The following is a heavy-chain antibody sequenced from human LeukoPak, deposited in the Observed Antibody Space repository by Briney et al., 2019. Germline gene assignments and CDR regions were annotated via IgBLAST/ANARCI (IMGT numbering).Heavy chain of an antibody. D-gene: IGHD5-24*01. CDR1: GGSISSYY. CDR3: ARDRLEYYFDY. J-gene: IGHJ4*02. V-gene: IGHV4-4*07. Sequence: SETLSLTCTVSGGSISSYYWSWIRQPAGKGLEWIGRIYTSESTNYNPSLKSRVTISVDKSKNQFPLKLSSVTAADTAVYYCARDRLEYYFDYWGQGTLVTVSS. CDR2: IYTSEST.